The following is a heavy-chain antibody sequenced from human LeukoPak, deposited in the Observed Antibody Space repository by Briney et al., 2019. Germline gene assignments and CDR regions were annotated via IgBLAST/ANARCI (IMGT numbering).Heavy chain of an antibody. CDR2: ISSSSSTI. V-gene: IGHV3-48*01. CDR1: GFTFSSYS. D-gene: IGHD3-3*01. CDR3: ARALPYDFWSGYTIGGFDY. Sequence: PGGSLRLSCAASGFTFSSYSMNWVRQAPGKGLEWVSYISSSSSTIYYADSVKGRFTISRDNAKNSLYLQMNSLRAEDTAVYYCARALPYDFWSGYTIGGFDYWGQGTLVTVSS. J-gene: IGHJ4*02.